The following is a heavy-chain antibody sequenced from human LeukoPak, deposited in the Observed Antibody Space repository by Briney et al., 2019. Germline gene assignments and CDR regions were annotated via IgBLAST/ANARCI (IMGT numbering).Heavy chain of an antibody. Sequence: GGSLRLSCAASGFTFSSYAMSWVRQAPGKGLEWVSTISDTTYYAASVKGRFTISRDNSKNTVYLQMNSLRAEDTAVYYCAKDRVTAAGYYFDYWGQGTLVTVSS. CDR1: GFTFSSYA. J-gene: IGHJ4*02. CDR3: AKDRVTAAGYYFDY. V-gene: IGHV3-23*01. CDR2: ISDTT. D-gene: IGHD6-13*01.